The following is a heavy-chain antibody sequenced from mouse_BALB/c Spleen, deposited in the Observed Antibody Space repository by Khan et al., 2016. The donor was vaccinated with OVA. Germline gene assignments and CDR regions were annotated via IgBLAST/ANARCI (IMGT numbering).Heavy chain of an antibody. V-gene: IGHV4-1*02. CDR3: ARRGDYYGSSPAWFAY. J-gene: IGHJ3*01. CDR1: GFDFSRYW. CDR2: INPDSSTI. D-gene: IGHD1-1*01. Sequence: EVQLVESGGGLVQPGGSLKLSCAASGFDFSRYWMSWVRQAPGKGLEWIGEINPDSSTINYTPSLKDKFIISRDNAKNTLYLQMSKVRSEDTALDYCARRGDYYGSSPAWFAYWGQGTLVTVSA.